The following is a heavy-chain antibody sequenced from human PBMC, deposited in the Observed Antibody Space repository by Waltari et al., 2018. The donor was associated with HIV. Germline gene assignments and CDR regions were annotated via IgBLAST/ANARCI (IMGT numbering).Heavy chain of an antibody. V-gene: IGHV4-4*02. CDR3: ARGPTPGGSYRYLDHNWFDP. CDR2: MSHSGDT. Sequence: QVQLQESGPGLVKPSGTLSLTCAVSGASIRAPNWWSWVRPSPGKGLEWVGEMSHSGDTNYNPSLESRVTISIDESENQLSLKVTSVTAADTAIYYCARGPTPGGSYRYLDHNWFDPWGQGTLVTVSS. J-gene: IGHJ5*02. D-gene: IGHD1-26*01. CDR1: GASIRAPNW.